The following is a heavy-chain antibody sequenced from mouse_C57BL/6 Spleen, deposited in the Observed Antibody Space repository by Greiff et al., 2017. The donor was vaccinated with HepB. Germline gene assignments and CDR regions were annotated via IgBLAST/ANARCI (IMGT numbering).Heavy chain of an antibody. D-gene: IGHD2-1*01. CDR3: ARHPWDGNWYFDV. J-gene: IGHJ1*03. V-gene: IGHV5-9*01. CDR2: ISGGGGNT. Sequence: EVMLVESGGGLVKPGGSLKLSCAASGFTFSSYTMSWVRQTPEKRLEWVATISGGGGNTYYPDSVKGRFTISRDNAKNTLYLQMSSLRSEDTALYYCARHPWDGNWYFDVWGTGTTVTVSS. CDR1: GFTFSSYT.